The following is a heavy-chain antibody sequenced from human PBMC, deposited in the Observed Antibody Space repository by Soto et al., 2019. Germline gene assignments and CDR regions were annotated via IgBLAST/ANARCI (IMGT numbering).Heavy chain of an antibody. D-gene: IGHD2-15*01. CDR3: ARIRDEDCSGGSCYYYFDY. CDR2: IFSNDEK. V-gene: IGHV2-26*01. J-gene: IGHJ4*02. CDR1: GFSLSNARMG. Sequence: QVTLKESGPVLMKPTETLTLTCTVSGFSLSNARMGVSWIRQPPGKALEWLAHIFSNDEKSYSTSLKTRLTISKDTSKRQVVLTMTIMDPVDTATYYCARIRDEDCSGGSCYYYFDYWGQGTLVTVSS.